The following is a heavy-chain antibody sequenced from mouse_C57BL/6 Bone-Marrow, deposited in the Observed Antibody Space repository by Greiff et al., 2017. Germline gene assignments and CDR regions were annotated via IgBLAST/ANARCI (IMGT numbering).Heavy chain of an antibody. CDR2: ISSGSSTI. CDR1: GFTFSDYG. D-gene: IGHD2-5*01. V-gene: IGHV5-17*01. J-gene: IGHJ4*01. CDR3: ARRAYYSNPYAMDY. Sequence: EVKLVESGGGLVKPGGSLKLSCAASGFTFSDYGMHWVRQAPEKGLEWVAYISSGSSTIYYADTVKGRFTISRDNAKTTLFLQMTSLRSEDTAMYYCARRAYYSNPYAMDYWGQGTSVTVSS.